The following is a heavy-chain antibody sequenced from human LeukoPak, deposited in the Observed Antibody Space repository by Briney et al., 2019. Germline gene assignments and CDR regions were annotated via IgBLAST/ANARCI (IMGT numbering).Heavy chain of an antibody. V-gene: IGHV1-69*13. Sequence: SVKVSCKASGGTFSSYAISWVRQAPGQGLEWMGGIIPIFGTVNYAQKFQGRVTITADESTSTAYMELSSLRSEDTAVYYCARDPHYDFWSGYFNWGQGTLVTVSS. CDR3: ARDPHYDFWSGYFN. J-gene: IGHJ4*02. CDR2: IIPIFGTV. CDR1: GGTFSSYA. D-gene: IGHD3-3*01.